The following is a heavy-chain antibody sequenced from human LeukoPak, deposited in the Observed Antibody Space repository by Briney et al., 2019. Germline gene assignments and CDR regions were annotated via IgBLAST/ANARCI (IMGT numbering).Heavy chain of an antibody. CDR2: SHYSGRT. J-gene: IGHJ4*02. D-gene: IGHD3-22*01. Sequence: PSETLPLTCTVSGGSISSYYWSWIRQPPGKGLEWIGYSHYSGRTNYNPSLKSRVTMSVDTSKNQFSLKLSSVTAADTAVYYCARLSTYYDSSGFYYLYYFDYWGQGTLVTVSS. CDR1: GGSISSYY. V-gene: IGHV4-59*08. CDR3: ARLSTYYDSSGFYYLYYFDY.